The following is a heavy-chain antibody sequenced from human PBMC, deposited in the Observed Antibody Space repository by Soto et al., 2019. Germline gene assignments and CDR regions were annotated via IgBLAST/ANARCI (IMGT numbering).Heavy chain of an antibody. CDR3: ATNGDYPTWVFDY. Sequence: PSETLSLTCTVSGGSISSSSYYWGWIRQPPGKGMEWIGSIYYSGSTYYNPSLKGRVTISVDMSKNQFSLKLSSVPSADTAVYYCATNGDYPTWVFDYWGQGTLVTVSS. CDR1: GGSISSSSYY. V-gene: IGHV4-39*01. CDR2: IYYSGST. J-gene: IGHJ4*02. D-gene: IGHD4-17*01.